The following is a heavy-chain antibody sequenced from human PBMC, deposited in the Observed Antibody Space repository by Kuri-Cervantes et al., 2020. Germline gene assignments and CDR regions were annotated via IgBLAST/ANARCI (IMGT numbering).Heavy chain of an antibody. CDR3: ARGTTATHIYYYYGMDV. CDR1: GGSFSGYY. Sequence: GSLRLSCAVYGGSFSGYYWSWIRQPPGKGLEWIGEINHSGSTNYNPSLKSRVTISVDTSKNQFSLKLSSVTAVDTAVYYCARGTTATHIYYYYGMDVWGQGTTVTVSS. J-gene: IGHJ6*02. CDR2: INHSGST. V-gene: IGHV4-34*01. D-gene: IGHD4-17*01.